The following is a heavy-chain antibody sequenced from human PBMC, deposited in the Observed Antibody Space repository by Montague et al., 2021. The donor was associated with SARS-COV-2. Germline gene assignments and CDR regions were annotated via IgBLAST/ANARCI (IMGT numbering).Heavy chain of an antibody. Sequence: SETLSLTCAVYGASFSSYHWTCILQSPGRGLEWIVEDIHHGKTTYNPSLQSRRTMLFDTYKKQLSLRLSTFTAADTAVYFCAKGSHIYETRGLRTGWFDPWGQGTLVTVSS. D-gene: IGHD7-27*01. CDR3: AKGSHIYETRGLRTGWFDP. J-gene: IGHJ5*02. CDR2: DIHHGKT. V-gene: IGHV4-34*01. CDR1: GASFSSYH.